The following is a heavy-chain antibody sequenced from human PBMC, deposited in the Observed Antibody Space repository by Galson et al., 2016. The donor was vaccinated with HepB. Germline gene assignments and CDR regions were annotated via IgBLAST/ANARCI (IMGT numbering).Heavy chain of an antibody. Sequence: CAISGDSVSSNSAAWNWIRQSPSRGLERLGRTYYRSKWYNDYPVSVKSRIIINPDTSKNQFSLQLKSVTPEDTAVYYCGRGYARGIDYWGQGILVTVSS. J-gene: IGHJ4*02. D-gene: IGHD5-12*01. CDR3: GRGYARGIDY. CDR2: TYYRSKWYN. CDR1: GDSVSSNSAA. V-gene: IGHV6-1*01.